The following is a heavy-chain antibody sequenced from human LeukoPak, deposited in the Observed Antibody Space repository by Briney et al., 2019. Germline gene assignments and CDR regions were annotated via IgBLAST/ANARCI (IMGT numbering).Heavy chain of an antibody. CDR1: GYTFTAYY. CDR3: ARATDVAATPDY. J-gene: IGHJ4*02. V-gene: IGHV1-2*02. CDR2: INPNSGGT. Sequence: ASVKVSCKASGYTFTAYYMHWVRQAPGQGREWMGWINPNSGGTDYAQKFQGRVTMTRDTSITTAYMELSRLRSDDKAVYYCARATDVAATPDYWVQGSLVTVSS. D-gene: IGHD2-15*01.